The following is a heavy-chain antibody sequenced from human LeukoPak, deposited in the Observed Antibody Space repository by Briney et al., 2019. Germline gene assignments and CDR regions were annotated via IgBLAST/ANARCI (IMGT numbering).Heavy chain of an antibody. CDR1: GFIFSSYC. CDR2: ISSSSTTT. V-gene: IGHV3-48*01. D-gene: IGHD3-22*01. CDR3: AKDHYDSSGYYFDFDY. Sequence: GGSLRLSCAASGFIFSSYCMNWVRQAPGKGLEWVSYISSSSTTTYYADSVKGRFTISRDNSKNTLYLQMNSLRAEDTAVYYCAKDHYDSSGYYFDFDYWGQGTLVTVSS. J-gene: IGHJ4*02.